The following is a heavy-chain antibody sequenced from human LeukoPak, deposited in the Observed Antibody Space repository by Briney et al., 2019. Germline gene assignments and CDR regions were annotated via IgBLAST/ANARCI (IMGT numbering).Heavy chain of an antibody. CDR1: GGSISSYY. Sequence: SETLSLTCTVSGGSISSYYWSWIRQPPGKGLEWIGYIYYSGSTNYNPSLKSRVTISVDTSKNQFSLKLSSVTAADTAVCYCARDPRIAVAPDAFDIWGQGTMVTVSS. CDR2: IYYSGST. CDR3: ARDPRIAVAPDAFDI. J-gene: IGHJ3*02. V-gene: IGHV4-59*01. D-gene: IGHD6-19*01.